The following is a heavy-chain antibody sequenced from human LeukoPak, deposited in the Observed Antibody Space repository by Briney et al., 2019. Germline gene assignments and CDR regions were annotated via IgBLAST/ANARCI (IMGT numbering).Heavy chain of an antibody. D-gene: IGHD6-25*01. J-gene: IGHJ3*02. Sequence: SETLSLTCTVSGGSISSYYWSWIRQPPGKGLEWIGYIYYSGSTNYNPSLKSRVTISVDTSKNQFSLKLSSVTAADTAVYYCARPFPSSDLYAFDIWGQGTMVTVSS. V-gene: IGHV4-59*08. CDR3: ARPFPSSDLYAFDI. CDR1: GGSISSYY. CDR2: IYYSGST.